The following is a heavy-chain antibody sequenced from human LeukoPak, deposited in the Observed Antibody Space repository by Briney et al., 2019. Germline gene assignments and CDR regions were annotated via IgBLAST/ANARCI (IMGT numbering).Heavy chain of an antibody. CDR1: GFTFSNYA. CDR3: ARELLGIWFDP. Sequence: GGSLRLSCAASGFTFSNYAMNWVRQAPGKGLEWVSYISSGSRTIDYADSVKGRFTISRDNAKNSLYLQMISLRAEDTAVYYCARELLGIWFDPWGQGTLVTVSS. CDR2: ISSGSRTI. D-gene: IGHD7-27*01. V-gene: IGHV3-48*01. J-gene: IGHJ5*02.